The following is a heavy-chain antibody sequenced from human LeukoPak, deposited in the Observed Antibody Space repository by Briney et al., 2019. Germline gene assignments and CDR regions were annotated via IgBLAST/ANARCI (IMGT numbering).Heavy chain of an antibody. CDR1: GFTFSSYG. D-gene: IGHD3-22*01. Sequence: PGRSLRLSCAASGFTFSSYGMHWVRQAPGKGLEWVAVIWYDGSNKYYADSVKGRFTISRDNSKNTLYLQMNSLRAEDTAVYYCARDRTYYYDSSGDYYFDHWGQGTLVTVSS. J-gene: IGHJ4*02. CDR2: IWYDGSNK. CDR3: ARDRTYYYDSSGDYYFDH. V-gene: IGHV3-33*01.